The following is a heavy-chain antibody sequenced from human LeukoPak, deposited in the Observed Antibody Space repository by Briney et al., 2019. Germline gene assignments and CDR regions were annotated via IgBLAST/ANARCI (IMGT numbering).Heavy chain of an antibody. V-gene: IGHV3-15*01. Sequence: PGGSLRLSCAASGFTFINAWMSWVRQAPGKGLEWVGRMKSTTDGGTTDYAAPVKGRFTISRDDSKITLYLQMNSLKTEDTAVYYCTTEARGYSYDYQSGSWGQGTLVTVSS. J-gene: IGHJ5*02. CDR1: GFTFINAW. CDR3: TTEARGYSYDYQSGS. CDR2: MKSTTDGGTT. D-gene: IGHD5-18*01.